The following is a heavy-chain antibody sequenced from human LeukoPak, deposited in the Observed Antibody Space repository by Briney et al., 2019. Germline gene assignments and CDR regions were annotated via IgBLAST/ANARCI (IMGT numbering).Heavy chain of an antibody. V-gene: IGHV4-4*07. CDR1: GGSISSYY. Sequence: SETLSLNCTVSGGSISSYYWSWIRHPDGQGLEWIGRLYTSGSTNYNPSLKSRVTMSVDTSNNQFSLKLSSVTAADTAGYYCAREPTILCGSCKSFSSYSDDWDVWCKGTTVIVSS. J-gene: IGHJ6*04. D-gene: IGHD2/OR15-2a*01. CDR2: LYTSGST. CDR3: AREPTILCGSCKSFSSYSDDWDV.